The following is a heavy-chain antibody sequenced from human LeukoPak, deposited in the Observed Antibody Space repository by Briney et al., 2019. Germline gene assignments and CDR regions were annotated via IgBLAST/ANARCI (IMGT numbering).Heavy chain of an antibody. J-gene: IGHJ6*02. V-gene: IGHV1-2*04. D-gene: IGHD3-10*01. CDR3: ARDRAYYYGSGSLYYYYGMDV. CDR1: GGTFGSYA. Sequence: ASVKVSCKASGGTFGSYAISWVRQAPGQGLEWMGWINPNSGGTNYAQKFQGWVTMTRDTSISTAYMELSRLRSDDTAVYYRARDRAYYYGSGSLYYYYGMDVWGQGTTVTVSS. CDR2: INPNSGGT.